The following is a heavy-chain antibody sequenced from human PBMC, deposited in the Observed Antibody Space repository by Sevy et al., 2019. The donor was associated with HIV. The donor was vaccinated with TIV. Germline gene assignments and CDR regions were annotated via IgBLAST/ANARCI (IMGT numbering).Heavy chain of an antibody. V-gene: IGHV3-30*02. CDR1: GSTFSSYV. J-gene: IGHJ4*02. D-gene: IGHD2-21*02. Sequence: GGSLRLSCAASGSTFSSYVMHWVRQAPGKGLEWVALIRYDGTIKYYADSVKGRFTISRDNSKDTLFLQMNSLTPEDTAVYYCVRGGGYCGGDCYSIDYWCQGALVTVSS. CDR3: VRGGGYCGGDCYSIDY. CDR2: IRYDGTIK.